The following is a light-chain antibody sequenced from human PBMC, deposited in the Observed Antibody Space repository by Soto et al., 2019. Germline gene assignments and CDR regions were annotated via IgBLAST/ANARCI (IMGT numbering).Light chain of an antibody. Sequence: DIQMTQSPSSLSASVGNRVTITCRASQSISTYLNWYQKKPGKAPNLLIYDASRFQSGVPSRFSGSGGGTDFTLSISSVQPEDFATYFCQQSYMDPITFGQGTRLENK. CDR3: QQSYMDPIT. J-gene: IGKJ5*01. CDR2: DAS. CDR1: QSISTY. V-gene: IGKV1-39*01.